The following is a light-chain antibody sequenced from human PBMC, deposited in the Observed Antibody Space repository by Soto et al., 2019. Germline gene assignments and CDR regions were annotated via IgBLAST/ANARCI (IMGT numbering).Light chain of an antibody. CDR3: QSYDSSLSGSRV. CDR2: GNS. CDR1: SSNIVAEYD. V-gene: IGLV1-40*01. Sequence: QSVLTQHPSVSGAPGQRVTISCTGSSSNIVAEYDVHWYQQLPGTAPKLLIYGNSNRPSGVPDRFSGSKSGTSASLAITGLQAEDEADYYGQSYDSSLSGSRVFGTGSKVTVL. J-gene: IGLJ1*01.